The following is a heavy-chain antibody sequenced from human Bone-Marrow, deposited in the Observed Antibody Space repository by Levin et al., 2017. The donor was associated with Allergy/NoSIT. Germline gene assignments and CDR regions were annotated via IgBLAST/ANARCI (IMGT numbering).Heavy chain of an antibody. CDR2: ISAYNGNT. D-gene: IGHD3-9*01. V-gene: IGHV1-18*01. CDR3: ARDHYDILTGDWGSGWFDP. J-gene: IGHJ5*02. Sequence: GASVKVSCKASGYTFTSYGISWVRQAPGQGLEWMGWISAYNGNTNYAQKLQGRVTMTTDTSTSTAYMELRSLRSDDTAVYYCARDHYDILTGDWGSGWFDPWGQGTLVTVSS. CDR1: GYTFTSYG.